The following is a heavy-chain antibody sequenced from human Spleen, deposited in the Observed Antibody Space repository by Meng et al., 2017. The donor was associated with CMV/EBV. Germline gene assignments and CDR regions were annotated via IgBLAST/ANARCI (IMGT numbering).Heavy chain of an antibody. CDR3: ARDVAVAAPPFDP. CDR2: IKSDGSST. J-gene: IGHJ5*02. Sequence: GESLKISCAASGFSFSTYWMHWVRQVPGKGLVWVSRIKSDGSSTDYADSVKGRFTISRDNARNTVYLQMNSLIADDTAVYYCARDVAVAAPPFDPWGQGTLVTVSS. V-gene: IGHV3-74*01. CDR1: GFSFSTYW. D-gene: IGHD6-19*01.